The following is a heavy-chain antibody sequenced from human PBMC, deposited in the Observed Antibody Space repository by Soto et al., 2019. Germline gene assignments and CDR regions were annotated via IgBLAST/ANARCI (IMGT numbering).Heavy chain of an antibody. CDR3: AKDPGPSYGDYLN. V-gene: IGHV3-21*04. CDR2: ISSTTNYI. D-gene: IGHD4-17*01. J-gene: IGHJ4*02. Sequence: AGGSLRLSCAASGFTFTRYSMNWVRQAPGKGLEWVSSISSTTNYIYYGDSMKGRFTISRNTLYLQMNSLRAEDTAVYYCAKDPGPSYGDYLNWGQGTLVTVSS. CDR1: GFTFTRYS.